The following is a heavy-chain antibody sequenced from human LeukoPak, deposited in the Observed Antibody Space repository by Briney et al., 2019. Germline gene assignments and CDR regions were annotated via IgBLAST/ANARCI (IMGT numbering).Heavy chain of an antibody. CDR3: AGNTRAYYYDSSGYVY. J-gene: IGHJ4*02. CDR2: ISYDGSNK. CDR1: GFTFSSYG. Sequence: GRSLRLSCAASGFTFSSYGMHWVRQAPGKGLEWVAVISYDGSNKYYADSVKGRFTISRDNSKNTLYLQMNSLRAEDTAVYYCAGNTRAYYYDSSGYVYWGQGTLVTVSS. V-gene: IGHV3-30*03. D-gene: IGHD3-22*01.